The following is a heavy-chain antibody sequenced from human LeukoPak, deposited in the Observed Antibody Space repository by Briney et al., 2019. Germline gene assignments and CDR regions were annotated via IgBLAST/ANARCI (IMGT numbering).Heavy chain of an antibody. CDR1: GGSFSGYY. CDR3: ARGYSSSWYGYYYYMDV. CDR2: INHSGST. V-gene: IGHV4-34*01. J-gene: IGHJ6*03. D-gene: IGHD6-13*01. Sequence: SETLSLTCAVYGGSFSGYYWGWIRQPPGKGLEWIGEINHSGSTNYNPSLKSRVTISVDTSKNQFSLKLSSVTAADTAVYYCARGYSSSWYGYYYYMDVWGKGTTVTVSS.